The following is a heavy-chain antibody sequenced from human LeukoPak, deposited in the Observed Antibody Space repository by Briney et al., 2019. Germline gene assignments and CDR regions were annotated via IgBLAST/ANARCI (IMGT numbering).Heavy chain of an antibody. D-gene: IGHD3-22*01. V-gene: IGHV3-74*01. J-gene: IGHJ6*02. CDR2: IKTDGSST. CDR1: GFTFSSYW. CDR3: AKAPVTYYYDSSGYYYDYYGMDV. Sequence: GGSLRLSCAASGFTFSSYWMHWVRQAPGKGPVWVSRIKTDGSSTSYADSVKGRFTISRDNAKNSLYLQMNSLRAEDTAVYYCAKAPVTYYYDSSGYYYDYYGMDVWGQGTTVTVSS.